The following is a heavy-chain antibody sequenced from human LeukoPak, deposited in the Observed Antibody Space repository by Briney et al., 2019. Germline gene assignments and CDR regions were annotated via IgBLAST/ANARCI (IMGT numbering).Heavy chain of an antibody. Sequence: PGGSLRLSCAASGFTFSSYEMNWVRQAPGKGLEWVSYISSSGSTIYYADSVKGRFTISRDNAKNSLYLQMNSLRAEDTAVYYCARLGFGELFPDYWGQGTLVTVSS. CDR1: GFTFSSYE. V-gene: IGHV3-48*03. J-gene: IGHJ4*02. CDR3: ARLGFGELFPDY. CDR2: ISSSGSTI. D-gene: IGHD3-10*01.